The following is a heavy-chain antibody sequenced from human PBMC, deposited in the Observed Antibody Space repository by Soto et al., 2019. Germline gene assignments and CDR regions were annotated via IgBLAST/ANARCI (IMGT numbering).Heavy chain of an antibody. CDR1: GGSFSGYY. V-gene: IGHV4-34*01. Sequence: PSETLSLACAVYGGSFSGYYWSWIRQPPGKGLEWIGEINHSGSTNYNPSLKSRVTISVDTSKNQFSLKLSSVTAADTAVYYCARRPILDWLLDARLFDPWGQGTLVTVSS. CDR3: ARRPILDWLLDARLFDP. J-gene: IGHJ5*02. CDR2: INHSGST. D-gene: IGHD3-9*01.